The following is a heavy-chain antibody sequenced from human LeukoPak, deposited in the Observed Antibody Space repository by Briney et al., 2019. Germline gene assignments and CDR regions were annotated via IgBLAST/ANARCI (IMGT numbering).Heavy chain of an antibody. CDR2: ISSSSSYI. Sequence: GGSLRLSCAASGFTFSSYSMNWVRQAPGKGLEWVSSISSSSSYIYYADSVKGRFTISRDNAKNSLYLQMNSLRAEDTAVYYCARDNGWIQLWFHFDYWGQGTLVTVFS. CDR3: ARDNGWIQLWFHFDY. J-gene: IGHJ4*02. CDR1: GFTFSSYS. D-gene: IGHD5-18*01. V-gene: IGHV3-21*01.